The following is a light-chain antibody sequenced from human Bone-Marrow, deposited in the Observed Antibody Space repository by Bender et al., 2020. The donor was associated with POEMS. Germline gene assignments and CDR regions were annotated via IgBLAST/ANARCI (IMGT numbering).Light chain of an antibody. V-gene: IGLV2-11*01. CDR1: SSDVGEYNF. CDR3: SSYTTSDTLV. J-gene: IGLJ3*02. CDR2: DVR. Sequence: QSALTQPRSVSGSPGQSVTISCTGSSSDVGEYNFISWYQQHPGKVPKLMIYDVRARPSGVPDRFSGSKSGNTASLSISGLQAEDEADYYCSSYTTSDTLVFGGGTRLTVL.